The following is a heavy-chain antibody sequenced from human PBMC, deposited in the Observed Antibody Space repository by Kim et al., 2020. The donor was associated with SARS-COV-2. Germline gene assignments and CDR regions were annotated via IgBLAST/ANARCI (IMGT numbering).Heavy chain of an antibody. Sequence: GGSLRLSCAASGCSIGDNGVHWVRQAPGKGLEWVSGIRRNGENIGYADSVKGRFNISRDNTNNSLYLQMNSLRPGDTGLYYCVRASGWLPLNWGQGTLVTVSA. J-gene: IGHJ4*02. CDR1: GCSIGDNG. D-gene: IGHD6-19*01. CDR3: VRASGWLPLN. V-gene: IGHV3-9*01. CDR2: IRRNGENI.